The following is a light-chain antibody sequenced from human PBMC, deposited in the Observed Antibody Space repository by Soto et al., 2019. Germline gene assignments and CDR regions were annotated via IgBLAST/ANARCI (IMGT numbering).Light chain of an antibody. Sequence: VLTQTPLSLSVTPGQPASISCKSSQTLLHSNGKTHLYWYLQKPGQAPQLLTGEGSNRFSGVPDRFSGSGSGTDFTLKISRVEAEDVGLYYCMQSVQLPFTFGPGTTVDIK. J-gene: IGKJ3*01. CDR1: QTLLHSNGKTH. V-gene: IGKV2D-29*01. CDR2: EGS. CDR3: MQSVQLPFT.